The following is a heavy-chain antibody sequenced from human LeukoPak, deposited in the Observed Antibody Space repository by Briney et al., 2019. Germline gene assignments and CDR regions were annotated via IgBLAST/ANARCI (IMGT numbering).Heavy chain of an antibody. Sequence: GGSLRLSCAASGFTFSYHWMTWLRQPPGKGLEWVANIKNDGTVKNYVDSVKGRFTISRDNAKNSLYLQMNSLRAEDTAVYYCAKDSYSKGDYWGQGVLVTVSS. J-gene: IGHJ4*02. CDR3: AKDSYSKGDY. V-gene: IGHV3-7*01. D-gene: IGHD6-13*01. CDR1: GFTFSYHW. CDR2: IKNDGTVK.